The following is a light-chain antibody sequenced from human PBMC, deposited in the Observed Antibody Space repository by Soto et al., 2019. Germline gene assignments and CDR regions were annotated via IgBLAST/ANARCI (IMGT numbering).Light chain of an antibody. CDR1: TSDVGSYNL. J-gene: IGLJ3*02. CDR2: EGT. Sequence: QSALTQPASMSGSPGQSITISCTGTTSDVGSYNLISWYQQYPGTAPKLIIYEGTKRPSGISNRFSASKSGNTASLTISGLQADDEADYYCCSYAGSRTFVVLGGGTKLTVL. V-gene: IGLV2-23*03. CDR3: CSYAGSRTFVV.